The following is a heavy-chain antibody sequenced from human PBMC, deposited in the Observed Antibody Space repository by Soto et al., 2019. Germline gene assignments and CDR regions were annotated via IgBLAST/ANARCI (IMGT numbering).Heavy chain of an antibody. CDR2: IKEDGSEK. J-gene: IGHJ4*02. Sequence: EVQLVESGGGLVQPGGSLRLSCAVSGFTFNRHWMSWVRQTPGKGLEWVASIKEDGSEKSYVDSVKGRFTISRDNAKNSLFRQMNSLRVEDTAVYYCVRTGWNPPAYWGQGTLVTVSS. D-gene: IGHD1-1*01. CDR3: VRTGWNPPAY. CDR1: GFTFNRHW. V-gene: IGHV3-7*01.